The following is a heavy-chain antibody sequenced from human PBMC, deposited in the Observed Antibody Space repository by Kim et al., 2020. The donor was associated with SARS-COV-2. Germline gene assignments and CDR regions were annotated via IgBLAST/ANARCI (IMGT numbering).Heavy chain of an antibody. J-gene: IGHJ5*02. CDR2: MDYTGTT. D-gene: IGHD1-1*01. V-gene: IGHV4-39*01. CDR3: ARPYRRRGGGAWFDP. Sequence: SETLSLTCAVFGGSIRNVDFYWGWIGQPPGKGREWVGNMDYTGTTYSNPSLKSRVSLSVDSSKNQFSLRLTSLTAADTAVYYCARPYRRRGGGAWFDPWGQGTLVTVSS. CDR1: GGSIRNVDFY.